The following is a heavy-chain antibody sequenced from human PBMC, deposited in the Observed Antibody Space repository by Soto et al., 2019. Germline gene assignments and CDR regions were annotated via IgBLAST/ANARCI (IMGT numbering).Heavy chain of an antibody. CDR2: IIPIFGTA. D-gene: IGHD3-22*01. Sequence: SVKVSCKASGGTFSSYAISWLRQAPGQGLEWMGGIIPIFGTANYAQKFQGRVTITADGSTNTAYMELSSLRSEDTAVYYCASPETVRRYYYDSSGYIDAFDIWGQGTMVTVSS. V-gene: IGHV1-69*13. CDR3: ASPETVRRYYYDSSGYIDAFDI. J-gene: IGHJ3*02. CDR1: GGTFSSYA.